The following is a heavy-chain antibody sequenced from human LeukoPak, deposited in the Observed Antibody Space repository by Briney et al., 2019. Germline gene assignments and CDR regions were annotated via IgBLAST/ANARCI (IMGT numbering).Heavy chain of an antibody. J-gene: IGHJ4*01. CDR2: ITAYNGNR. Sequence: GASVKVSCKTSGYTFSNYGISWVRQAPGQGLEWMGWITAYNGNRLYAQRFQGRITLTTDTSTSTSYMELRSLEYDDTAIYYCARDNDMVVDHWGQGTLVTVSS. V-gene: IGHV1-18*01. CDR1: GYTFSNYG. D-gene: IGHD2-15*01. CDR3: ARDNDMVVDH.